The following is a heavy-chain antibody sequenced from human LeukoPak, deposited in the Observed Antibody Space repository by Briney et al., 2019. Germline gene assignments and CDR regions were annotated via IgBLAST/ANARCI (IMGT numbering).Heavy chain of an antibody. J-gene: IGHJ4*02. D-gene: IGHD1-26*01. CDR2: ISGSGGST. CDR1: GFTFSSYA. V-gene: IGHV3-23*01. CDR3: ARLYSGSYRSYCDY. Sequence: PGGSLRLSCAASGFTFSSYAMSWVRQAPGKGLEWVSAISGSGGSTYYADSVKGRFTISRDNSKNTLYLQMNSLRAEDTAVYYCARLYSGSYRSYCDYWGQGTLVTVSS.